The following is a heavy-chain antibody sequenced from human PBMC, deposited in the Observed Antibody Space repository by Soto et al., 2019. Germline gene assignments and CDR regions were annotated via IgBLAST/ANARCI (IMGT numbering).Heavy chain of an antibody. CDR3: ARGGQQLPKIDY. J-gene: IGHJ4*02. Sequence: SETLSLTCAVYGGSFSGYYWSWIRQPPGKGLEWIGEINHSGSTNYNPSLKSRVTISVDTSKNQFSLKLSSVTAADTAVYYCARGGQQLPKIDYWGQGTLVTVSS. V-gene: IGHV4-34*01. D-gene: IGHD6-13*01. CDR2: INHSGST. CDR1: GGSFSGYY.